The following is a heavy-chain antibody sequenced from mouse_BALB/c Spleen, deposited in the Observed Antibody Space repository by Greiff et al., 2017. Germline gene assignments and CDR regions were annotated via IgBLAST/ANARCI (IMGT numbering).Heavy chain of an antibody. CDR1: GFAFSSYD. J-gene: IGHJ4*01. Sequence: DVMLVESGGGLVKPGGSLTLSCAASGFAFSSYDMSWVRQTPEKRLEWVAYISSGGGSTYYPDTVKGRFTISRDNAKNTLYLQMSSLKSEDTAMYYCARHEGNCGAMDYWGQGTSVTVSA. V-gene: IGHV5-12-1*01. D-gene: IGHD2-1*01. CDR3: ARHEGNCGAMDY. CDR2: ISSGGGST.